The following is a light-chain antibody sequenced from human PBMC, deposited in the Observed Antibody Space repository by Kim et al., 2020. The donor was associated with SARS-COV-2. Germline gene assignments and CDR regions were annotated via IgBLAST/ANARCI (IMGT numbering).Light chain of an antibody. CDR2: QDS. V-gene: IGLV3-1*01. Sequence: VSQGQTSSITCSGDKLGDKYACWYQQKPGQSPVLVIYQDSKRPSGIPERFSGSNSGNTATLTISGTQAMDEADYYCQAWDSSTVVFGGGTKLTVL. CDR1: KLGDKY. J-gene: IGLJ2*01. CDR3: QAWDSSTVV.